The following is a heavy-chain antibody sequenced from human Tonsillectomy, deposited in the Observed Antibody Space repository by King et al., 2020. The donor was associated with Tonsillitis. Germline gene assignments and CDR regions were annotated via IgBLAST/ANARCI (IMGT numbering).Heavy chain of an antibody. Sequence: QLVQSGADVKKPGASVKVSCKASGYTFTSYDINWVRQATGQGLEWMGWMNPNSGNTGYAQKFLGRVTMTRNISIRTAYMELSSLRSEDTAVYYCARGQGEFWSGYRYYYYYYGMDVWGQGTTVTVSS. D-gene: IGHD3-3*01. V-gene: IGHV1-8*01. CDR1: GYTFTSYD. CDR3: ARGQGEFWSGYRYYYYYYGMDV. J-gene: IGHJ6*02. CDR2: MNPNSGNT.